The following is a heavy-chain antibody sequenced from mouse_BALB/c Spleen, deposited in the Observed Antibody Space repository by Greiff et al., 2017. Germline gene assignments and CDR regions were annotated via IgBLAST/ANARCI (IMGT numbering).Heavy chain of an antibody. CDR2: IDPANGNT. J-gene: IGHJ4*01. V-gene: IGHV14-3*02. D-gene: IGHD1-1*01. CDR1: GFNIKDTY. CDR3: ARPYYYGRAMDY. Sequence: LVESGAELVKPGASVKLSCTASGFNIKDTYMHWVKQRPEQGLEWIGRIDPANGNTKYDPKFQGKATITADTSSNTAYLQLSSLTSEDTAVYYCARPYYYGRAMDYWGQGTSVTVSS.